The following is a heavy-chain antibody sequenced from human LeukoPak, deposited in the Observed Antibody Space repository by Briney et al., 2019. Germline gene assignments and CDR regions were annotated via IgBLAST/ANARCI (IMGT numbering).Heavy chain of an antibody. J-gene: IGHJ4*02. D-gene: IGHD3-16*01. CDR3: AKVGRGDYVWGSYYFDY. CDR2: ISNTGST. Sequence: SETLSHSCTVSGGSISSYYWSWIRQPPGKGLEWIGYISNTGSTNYNPSLESRVTISVDTSKNQFSLKLTSVTAADTAVYYCAKVGRGDYVWGSYYFDYWGQGTLVTVSS. V-gene: IGHV4-59*01. CDR1: GGSISSYY.